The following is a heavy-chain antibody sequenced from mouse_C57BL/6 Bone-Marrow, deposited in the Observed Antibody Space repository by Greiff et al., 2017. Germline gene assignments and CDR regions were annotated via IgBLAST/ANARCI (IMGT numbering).Heavy chain of an antibody. Sequence: EVQLQQSGPVLVKPGASVKMSCKASGYTFTDYYMNWVKQSHGKSLEWIGVINPYNGGTSYNQKFKGKATLTVDKSSSTAYMELNSLTSEDSAVYYCARWALYYDGSSRYYAMYYRGQGTSVTVSS. J-gene: IGHJ4*01. CDR3: ARWALYYDGSSRYYAMYY. CDR2: INPYNGGT. V-gene: IGHV1-19*01. CDR1: GYTFTDYY. D-gene: IGHD1-1*01.